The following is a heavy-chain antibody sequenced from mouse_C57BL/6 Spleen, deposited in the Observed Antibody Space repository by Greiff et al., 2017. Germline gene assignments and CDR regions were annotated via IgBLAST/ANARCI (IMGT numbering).Heavy chain of an antibody. CDR3: ARRLGNSYALYAY. CDR2: INPNNGGT. Sequence: VQLQQSGPELVKPGASVKIPCKASGYTFTDYNMDWVKQSHGKSLAWIGDINPNNGGTIYNQKFKGKATLTVEESSSTAYMELRSLTSEDTALYYCARRLGNSYALYAYWGQRTLVTVSA. CDR1: GYTFTDYN. J-gene: IGHJ3*01. V-gene: IGHV1-18*01. D-gene: IGHD2-12*01.